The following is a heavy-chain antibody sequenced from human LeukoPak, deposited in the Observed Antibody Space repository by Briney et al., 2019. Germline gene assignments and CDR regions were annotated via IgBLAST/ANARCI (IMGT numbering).Heavy chain of an antibody. V-gene: IGHV3-48*03. Sequence: GGSLRLSCSASGFTFSSYEMNWVRQAPGKGLEWVSYISSSGGTIYYADSVKGRFTISRDNAKNSLYLQMNSLRVEDTAVYYCARDLSYCTITSCSYYYYGMDVWGRGTTVTVSS. CDR1: GFTFSSYE. D-gene: IGHD2-2*01. J-gene: IGHJ6*02. CDR3: ARDLSYCTITSCSYYYYGMDV. CDR2: ISSSGGTI.